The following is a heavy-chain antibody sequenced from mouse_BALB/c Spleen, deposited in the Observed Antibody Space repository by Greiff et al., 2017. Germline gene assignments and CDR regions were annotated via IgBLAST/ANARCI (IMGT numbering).Heavy chain of an antibody. Sequence: QVQLQQPGAELVKPGASVKLSCKASGYTFTSYWMHWVKQRPGQGLEWIGEIDPSDSYTNYNQKFKGKATLTVDKSSSTAYMQLSSLTSEDSAVYYWSRGNGPYWGQGTTLTVAS. J-gene: IGHJ2*01. CDR1: GYTFTSYW. V-gene: IGHV1-69*02. CDR3: SRGNGPY. CDR2: IDPSDSYT.